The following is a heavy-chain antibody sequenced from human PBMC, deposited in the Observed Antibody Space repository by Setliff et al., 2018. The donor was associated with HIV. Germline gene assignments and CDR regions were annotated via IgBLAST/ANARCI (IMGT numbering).Heavy chain of an antibody. CDR3: SRGGTMAEY. CDR2: VYYSGTT. Sequence: PSETLSLTCTVSGASSIYFWGWIRQPPGRGLEWIGSVYYSGTTNYNPALESRVTIAVDTSKNQFSLRLTSVASADTAVYYCSRGGTMAEYWGPGKVVTVSS. CDR1: GASSIYF. D-gene: IGHD1-7*01. J-gene: IGHJ4*02. V-gene: IGHV4-59*01.